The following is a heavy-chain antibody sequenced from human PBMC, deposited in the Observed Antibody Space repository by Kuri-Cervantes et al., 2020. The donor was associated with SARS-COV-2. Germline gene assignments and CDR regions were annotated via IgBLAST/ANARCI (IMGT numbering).Heavy chain of an antibody. J-gene: IGHJ6*02. V-gene: IGHV1-2*04. CDR3: ARDRRVCSGGSCYYYYYGMDV. CDR2: IDPNSGGT. CDR1: GYTFTGYY. D-gene: IGHD2-15*01. Sequence: ASVKVSCKASGYTFTGYYMHWVRQAPGQGLEWMGWIDPNSGGTNYAQKFQGWVTMTRDTSISTAYMELSRLRPDDTAVYYCARDRRVCSGGSCYYYYYGMDVWGQGTTVTVSS.